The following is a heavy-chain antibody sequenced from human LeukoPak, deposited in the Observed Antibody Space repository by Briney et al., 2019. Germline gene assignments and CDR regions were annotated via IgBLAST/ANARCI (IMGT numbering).Heavy chain of an antibody. CDR1: GYTFTSYG. Sequence: GASVKVSCKASGYTFTSYGISWVRQAPGQGLEWMGWISAYNGNTNYAQKLQGRVTMTTDTSTSTAYMELRSLRSDDTAVYYCARAIETRSSYWFDPWGQGTLVTVSS. CDR3: ARAIETRSSYWFDP. V-gene: IGHV1-18*01. CDR2: ISAYNGNT. J-gene: IGHJ5*02. D-gene: IGHD5-24*01.